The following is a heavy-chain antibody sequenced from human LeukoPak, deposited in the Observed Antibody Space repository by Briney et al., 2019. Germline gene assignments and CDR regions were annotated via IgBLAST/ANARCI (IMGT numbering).Heavy chain of an antibody. V-gene: IGHV3-20*04. J-gene: IGHJ4*02. D-gene: IGHD3-3*01. CDR3: ARTKLNILRFLEWYLFGY. CDR1: GFTFSSYA. Sequence: AGGSLRLSCAASGFTFSSYAMSWVRHAPGKGLEWVSGINWNGGSTGYADSVKGRFTISRDNAKNSLYLQMNSLRAEDTALYYCARTKLNILRFLEWYLFGYWGQGTLVTVSS. CDR2: INWNGGST.